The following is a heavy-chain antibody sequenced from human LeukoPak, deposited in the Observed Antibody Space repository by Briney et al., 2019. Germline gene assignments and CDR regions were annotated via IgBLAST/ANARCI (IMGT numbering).Heavy chain of an antibody. Sequence: SETLSLTCTVSGGSISSSSYYWGWIRQPPGKGLEWIGSIYYSGSTDYNPSLKSRVAMSVDTSKNQFSLKLSSVTAADTAVYYCAREVYNFWSGYYTGYYFDYWGQGTLVTVSS. J-gene: IGHJ4*02. D-gene: IGHD3-3*01. V-gene: IGHV4-39*07. CDR1: GGSISSSSYY. CDR3: AREVYNFWSGYYTGYYFDY. CDR2: IYYSGST.